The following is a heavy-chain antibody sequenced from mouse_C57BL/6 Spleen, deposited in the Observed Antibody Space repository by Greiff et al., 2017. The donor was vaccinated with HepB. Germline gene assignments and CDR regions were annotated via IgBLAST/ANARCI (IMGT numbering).Heavy chain of an antibody. CDR3: ASLYGSSYVENYFDY. V-gene: IGHV1-26*01. CDR2: INPNNGGT. Sequence: EVQLQQSGPELVKPGASVKISCKASGYTFTDYYMNWVKQSHGKSLEWIGDINPNNGGTSYNQKFKGKATLTVDKSSSTAYMELRSLTSEDSAVYYCASLYGSSYVENYFDYWGQGTTLTVSS. D-gene: IGHD1-1*01. J-gene: IGHJ2*01. CDR1: GYTFTDYY.